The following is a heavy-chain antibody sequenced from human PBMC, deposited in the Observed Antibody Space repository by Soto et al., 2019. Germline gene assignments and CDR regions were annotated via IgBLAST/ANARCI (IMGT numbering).Heavy chain of an antibody. V-gene: IGHV1-69*13. CDR3: ARPRAPDMLTGFPPHYYYYGMDV. D-gene: IGHD3-9*01. CDR2: IIPIFGTA. Sequence: SVKFSCKASGGTFSSYAISWVRQAPGQGLEWMGGIIPIFGTANYAQKFQGRVTITADESTSTAYMELSSMRSEDTAVYYCARPRAPDMLTGFPPHYYYYGMDVWGQGTTVTVS. CDR1: GGTFSSYA. J-gene: IGHJ6*02.